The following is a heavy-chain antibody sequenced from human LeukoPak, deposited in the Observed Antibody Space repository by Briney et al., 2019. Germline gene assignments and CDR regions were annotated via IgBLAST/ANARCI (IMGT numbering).Heavy chain of an antibody. Sequence: GESLKISCKGSGYNFANYWIAWVRQMPGKGLEWVGIIYPGDSDTRYSPSFQGQVTISADTSISTAYLQWSSLKASDTAMYYCARRRYYGSGSHQYYFDYWGQGTLVTVSS. D-gene: IGHD3-10*01. V-gene: IGHV5-51*01. J-gene: IGHJ4*02. CDR2: IYPGDSDT. CDR3: ARRRYYGSGSHQYYFDY. CDR1: GYNFANYW.